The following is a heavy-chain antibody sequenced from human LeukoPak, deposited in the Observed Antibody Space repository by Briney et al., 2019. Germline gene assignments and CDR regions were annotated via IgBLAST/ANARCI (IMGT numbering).Heavy chain of an antibody. J-gene: IGHJ4*02. CDR1: GFTFSTYT. Sequence: PGGSLRLSCVVSGFTFSTYTMNWDRQAPGKGLEWVSSISSGSRDIYYADSLKGRFTISRDNAKNSLYLQMNSLRAEDTAVYYCAKSRVKSGSVDYWGQGTLVTVSS. V-gene: IGHV3-21*01. CDR3: AKSRVKSGSVDY. D-gene: IGHD1-26*01. CDR2: ISSGSRDI.